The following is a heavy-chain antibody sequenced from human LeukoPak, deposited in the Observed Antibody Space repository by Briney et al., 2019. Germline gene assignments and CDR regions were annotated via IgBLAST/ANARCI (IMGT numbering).Heavy chain of an antibody. CDR2: MNPNSGNT. CDR1: GYTFASYD. CDR3: ARGSMSNTVT. D-gene: IGHD4-17*01. V-gene: IGHV1-8*01. J-gene: IGHJ5*02. Sequence: ASAKVSRKASGYTFASYDINWVRQATGQGLEWMGWMNPNSGNTGYAQKFQGRVTMTRNTSISTAYMELSSLRSEDTAVYYCARGSMSNTVTWGQGTLVTVSS.